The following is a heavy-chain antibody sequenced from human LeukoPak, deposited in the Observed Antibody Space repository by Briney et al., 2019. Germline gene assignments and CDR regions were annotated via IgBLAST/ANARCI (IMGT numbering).Heavy chain of an antibody. CDR1: GYPFTTYD. CDR2: MNPNSGGT. CDR3: ARTNPIVVVPAATVFDY. J-gene: IGHJ4*02. D-gene: IGHD2-2*01. Sequence: GASVKVSCKASGYPFTTYDINWVRQAPGQGLEWVAWMNPNSGGTVYAQKFQGRVTLARDTSIGTAYMELNSLRSEDTAVYYCARTNPIVVVPAATVFDYWGQGTLVTVSS. V-gene: IGHV1-8*01.